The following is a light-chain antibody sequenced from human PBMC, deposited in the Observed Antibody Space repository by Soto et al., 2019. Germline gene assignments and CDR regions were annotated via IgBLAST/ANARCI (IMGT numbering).Light chain of an antibody. CDR3: QVWDITTDHYV. V-gene: IGLV3-21*04. CDR2: YDS. J-gene: IGLJ1*01. CDR1: NIGSKR. Sequence: SYELTQPPSVSVAPEKTARLTCGGDNIGSKRVHWYRQKPGQAPVLVIYYDSDRPSGIPERFSGSNSGNTATLTINRAEAGDEADYYCQVWDITTDHYVFGTGTKLTVL.